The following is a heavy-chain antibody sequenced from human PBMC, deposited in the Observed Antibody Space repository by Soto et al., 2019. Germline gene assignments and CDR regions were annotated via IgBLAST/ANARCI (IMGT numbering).Heavy chain of an antibody. CDR2: ISSSSSTI. D-gene: IGHD3-22*01. Sequence: EVQLVESGGGLVQPGGSLRLSCAASGFAFSSYSMNWVRQAPGKGLEWVSYISSSSSTIYYADYVKGRFTISRDNAKNSLYLQMNSLRAEDTAVYYCARDSGYYVDYWGQGTLVTVSS. J-gene: IGHJ4*02. CDR3: ARDSGYYVDY. CDR1: GFAFSSYS. V-gene: IGHV3-48*01.